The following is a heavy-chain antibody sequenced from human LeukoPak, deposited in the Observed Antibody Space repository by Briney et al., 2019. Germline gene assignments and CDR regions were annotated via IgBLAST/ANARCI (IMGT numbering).Heavy chain of an antibody. J-gene: IGHJ4*02. V-gene: IGHV4-39*01. CDR2: IYYSGST. D-gene: IGHD3-10*01. Sequence: SETLSLTCTVSGGSISSSSYYWGWIRQPPGKGLEWIRSIYYSGSTYYNPSLKSRVTISVDTSKNQFSLKLSSVTAADTAVYYCAEYTYGSGSYYKFDYWGQGTLVTVSS. CDR1: GGSISSSSYY. CDR3: AEYTYGSGSYYKFDY.